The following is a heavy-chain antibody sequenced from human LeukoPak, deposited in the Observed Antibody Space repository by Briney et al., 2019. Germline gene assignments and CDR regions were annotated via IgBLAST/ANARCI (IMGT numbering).Heavy chain of an antibody. J-gene: IGHJ4*02. V-gene: IGHV1-18*01. CDR1: GYTFTNYV. Sequence: ASVRVCCKASGYTFTNYVITWMGQTPGQGLEWLGWMNTYNGNTNYAQKLHGRVTITTDTSTSTAYMELRSLRSDDTAVFYCARDLVDGVGAPGAYWGQGALVTVSS. CDR3: ARDLVDGVGAPGAY. D-gene: IGHD1-26*01. CDR2: MNTYNGNT.